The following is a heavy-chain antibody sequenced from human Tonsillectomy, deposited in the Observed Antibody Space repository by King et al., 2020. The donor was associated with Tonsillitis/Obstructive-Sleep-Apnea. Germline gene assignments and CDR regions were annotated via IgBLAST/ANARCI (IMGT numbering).Heavy chain of an antibody. CDR1: GYSFTSYW. CDR2: IDPSDSYT. CDR3: ARHKRLGIVVVPAARGYYYMDV. Sequence: QLVQSGAEVKKPGESLRLSCKGSGYSFTSYWISWVRQMPGKGLEWMGMIDPSDSYTNYSPSFQGHVTISADKSIHTAYLQLRSLKASDTAMYYCARHKRLGIVVVPAARGYYYMDVWGKGTTVTVSS. D-gene: IGHD2-2*01. J-gene: IGHJ6*03. V-gene: IGHV5-10-1*01.